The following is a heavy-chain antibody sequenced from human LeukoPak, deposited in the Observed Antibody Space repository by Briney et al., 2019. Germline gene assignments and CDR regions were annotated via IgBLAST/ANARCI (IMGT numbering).Heavy chain of an antibody. CDR1: GFNFGNYE. CDR3: AREIVSTPDTFDI. CDR2: IGGSGSPI. Sequence: GGSLRLSCVVSGFNFGNYEMSWVRQAPGKGLEWISYIGGSGSPIHYADSVKGRFTVSRDNAKNSLYLQLNSLRAEDTAVYYCAREIVSTPDTFDIWGQGTVVTVSS. D-gene: IGHD5/OR15-5a*01. V-gene: IGHV3-48*03. J-gene: IGHJ3*02.